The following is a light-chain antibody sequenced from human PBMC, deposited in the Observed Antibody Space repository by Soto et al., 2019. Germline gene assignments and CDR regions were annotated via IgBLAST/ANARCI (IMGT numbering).Light chain of an antibody. CDR1: QGISSA. J-gene: IGKJ5*01. CDR3: QQLKTYPFT. CDR2: DAS. V-gene: IGKV1-13*02. Sequence: AIQLTQSPSSLSASVGDRVSITCRASQGISSALAWYQPKPGKAPKILIYDASSLQSGVPSRFSGSESGTECTLTIGSRQPEDFATYYCQQLKTYPFTFGQGTRLEIK.